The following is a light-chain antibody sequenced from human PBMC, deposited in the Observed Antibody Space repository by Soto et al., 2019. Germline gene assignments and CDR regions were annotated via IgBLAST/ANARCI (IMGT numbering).Light chain of an antibody. V-gene: IGKV3-20*01. Sequence: EIVVTQSPGTLSFAPGDRATLSCRASQSVSSSYLAWYHQKPGQAPRLLIYGASSRATGIPDRFSGSGSGTDFTLTISRLEPEDFAVYYWQQYGSSGTFGGGTKVEIK. CDR1: QSVSSSY. CDR3: QQYGSSGT. CDR2: GAS. J-gene: IGKJ4*01.